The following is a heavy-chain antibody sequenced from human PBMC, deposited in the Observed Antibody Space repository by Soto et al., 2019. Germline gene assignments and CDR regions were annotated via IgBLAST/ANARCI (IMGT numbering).Heavy chain of an antibody. V-gene: IGHV1-3*01. CDR1: AYTFTGYY. J-gene: IGHJ4*02. CDR2: INAGNGNT. CDR3: ARRHSHDFYDRSIYVP. D-gene: IGHD3-22*01. Sequence: GASVKVSCKASAYTFTGYYMHWVRQAPGQRLEWMGWINAGNGNTKYSQKFQGRVTITRDTSASTAYMELSSLRSEDTAMYYCARRHSHDFYDRSIYVPWGQGTQVTVSS.